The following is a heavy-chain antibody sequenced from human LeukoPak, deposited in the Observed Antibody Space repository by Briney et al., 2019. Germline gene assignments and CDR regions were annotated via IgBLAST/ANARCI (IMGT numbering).Heavy chain of an antibody. Sequence: GESLKISCKAPGYSFSSYWIGWVRQMPGKGLEWMGNIYAGDSDTRYSPSFQGQVTISVDKSINTAYLQWSSLKASDTAMYYCVRRRSGTNSDYWGQGTLVTVSS. CDR3: VRRRSGTNSDY. CDR2: IYAGDSDT. CDR1: GYSFSSYW. J-gene: IGHJ4*02. D-gene: IGHD1-26*01. V-gene: IGHV5-51*01.